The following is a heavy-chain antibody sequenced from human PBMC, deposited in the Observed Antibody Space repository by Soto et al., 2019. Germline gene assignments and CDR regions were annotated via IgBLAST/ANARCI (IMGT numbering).Heavy chain of an antibody. V-gene: IGHV3-48*01. CDR3: ARDRWDYYDSSGYPDY. CDR2: ISRSSTTI. J-gene: IGHJ4*02. D-gene: IGHD3-22*01. CDR1: GFTFSPYS. Sequence: GGSLRLSCAASGFTFSPYSMYWVRQAPGKGLEWVSFISRSSTTIFYADSVKGRFTISRDNAKNSLYLQMNSLRAEDTAVYYCARDRWDYYDSSGYPDYWGQGTLVTVSS.